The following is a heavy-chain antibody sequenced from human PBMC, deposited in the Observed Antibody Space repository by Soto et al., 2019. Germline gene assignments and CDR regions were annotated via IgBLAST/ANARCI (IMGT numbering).Heavy chain of an antibody. CDR1: GGSISSYY. D-gene: IGHD4-17*01. CDR2: IYYSGST. J-gene: IGHJ4*02. V-gene: IGHV4-59*08. CDR3: ARRYGYYFDY. Sequence: SETLSLTCTVSGGSISSYYWSWIRQPPGKGLEWIGYIYYSGSTNYNPSLKSRVTISVDTSKNQLSLKLSSATAADTAVYYCARRYGYYFDYWGQGTLVTVSS.